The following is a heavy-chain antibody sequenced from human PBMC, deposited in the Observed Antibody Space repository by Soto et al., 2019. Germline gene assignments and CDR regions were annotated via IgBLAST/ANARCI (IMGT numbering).Heavy chain of an antibody. CDR1: GGSRNSEHYH. Sequence: QVQLQESGPGLVRPSQTLSLTCTVSGGSRNSEHYHWTWIRQAPGKGLEWIGYIHYTGSVRYNPSLQSRITMSVDTSKNLFSLNLSSVTAADTAVYFCVREDDGGDRDYYGLDVWGQGTMVTVSS. CDR2: IHYTGSV. J-gene: IGHJ6*02. D-gene: IGHD2-21*02. V-gene: IGHV4-30-4*01. CDR3: VREDDGGDRDYYGLDV.